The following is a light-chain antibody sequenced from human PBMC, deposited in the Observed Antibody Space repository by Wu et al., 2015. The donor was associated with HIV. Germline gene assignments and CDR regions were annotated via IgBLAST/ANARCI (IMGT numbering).Light chain of an antibody. CDR1: QDIDKY. CDR2: DAS. V-gene: IGKV1-33*01. Sequence: SVGDRVTITCQASQDIDKYLSWYQQKPGKAPKLLIYDASNVESGVTSRFSGSGFGTTFTLTISNLQPEDIATYYCQQYDSLMITFGGGTKVEIK. CDR3: QQYDSLMIT. J-gene: IGKJ4*01.